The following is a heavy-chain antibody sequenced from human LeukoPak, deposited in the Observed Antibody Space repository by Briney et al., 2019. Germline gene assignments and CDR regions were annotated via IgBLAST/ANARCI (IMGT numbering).Heavy chain of an antibody. Sequence: GGSLRLSCAASGFTFSSYYIHWVRHVPGKGLVWVSRINSDGRSTTYADSVKGRFTISRDNAKNTLSLQMNSLRAEDTAVYYCVQLGGVDPFDHWGQGMLVTVSS. CDR2: INSDGRST. J-gene: IGHJ4*02. CDR3: VQLGGVDPFDH. V-gene: IGHV3-74*01. CDR1: GFTFSSYY. D-gene: IGHD3-16*01.